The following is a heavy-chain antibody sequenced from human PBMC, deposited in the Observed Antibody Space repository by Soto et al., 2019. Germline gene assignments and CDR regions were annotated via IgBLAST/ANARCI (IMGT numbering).Heavy chain of an antibody. V-gene: IGHV1-69*11. CDR1: GGTFSSYS. CDR3: ARGVTSGSSPPFDL. CDR2: FSPILGTA. D-gene: IGHD1-26*01. J-gene: IGHJ5*02. Sequence: QVRLVQSGAEVKEPGSSVKVSCKASGGTFSSYSFSWVRQAPGQGLEWMGGFSPILGTANYAQNFLVRVTITADDFTSTVDLELSSLRPEDTAVYYCARGVTSGSSPPFDLGGQGTLVTVSS.